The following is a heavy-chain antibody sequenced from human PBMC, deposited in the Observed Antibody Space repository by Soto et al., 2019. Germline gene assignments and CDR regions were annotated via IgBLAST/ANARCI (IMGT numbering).Heavy chain of an antibody. CDR2: VYHGGST. CDR3: ARAVGYCYYAMDV. D-gene: IGHD1-26*01. CDR1: GASMTIGDYY. J-gene: IGHJ6*02. Sequence: QVQLQESGPGLVKPSQTLSLTCTVSGASMTIGDYYWSWIRQPPGKGLEWIGFVYHGGSTDYNPSLMSRLTLSSDSSKNQFFLSLSSVTAADTAVDFCARAVGYCYYAMDVWGQGARVTVSS. V-gene: IGHV4-30-4*01.